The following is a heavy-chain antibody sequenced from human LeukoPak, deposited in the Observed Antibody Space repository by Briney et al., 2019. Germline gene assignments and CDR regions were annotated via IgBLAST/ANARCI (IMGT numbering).Heavy chain of an antibody. V-gene: IGHV3-23*01. CDR2: IWTSGDST. D-gene: IGHD6-19*01. Sequence: GGSLRLSCAASGFTFSNYAMSWVRQAPGKGLEWVSAIWTSGDSTYYADSVKGRFTISRDNSKNTLYLQMNSLRAEDTAIYYCAKDSIAVAGSSWFDPWGQGTLVTVSS. CDR3: AKDSIAVAGSSWFDP. J-gene: IGHJ5*02. CDR1: GFTFSNYA.